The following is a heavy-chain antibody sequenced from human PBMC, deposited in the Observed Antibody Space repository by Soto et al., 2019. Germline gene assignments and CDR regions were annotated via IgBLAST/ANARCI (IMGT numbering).Heavy chain of an antibody. CDR3: ARDSAWGLWFDP. J-gene: IGHJ5*02. Sequence: LRLCYAAAGFTISSYRITWISKTPGKGLEWVASISTGSSYIYYADSVKGRFTISRDDAKNSLSLQLSSLRAEDTAVYYCARDSAWGLWFDPWGQGTLVTVSS. V-gene: IGHV3-21*01. D-gene: IGHD2-21*01. CDR2: ISTGSSYI. CDR1: GFTISSYR.